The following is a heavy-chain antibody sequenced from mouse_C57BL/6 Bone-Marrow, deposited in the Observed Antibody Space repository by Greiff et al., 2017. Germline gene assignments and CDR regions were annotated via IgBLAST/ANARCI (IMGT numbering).Heavy chain of an antibody. J-gene: IGHJ3*01. D-gene: IGHD2-3*01. CDR3: TGMGDGYPFAY. CDR1: GFTFSNYW. V-gene: IGHV6-3*01. CDR2: IRLKTDNYAT. Sequence: EVKLVESGGGLVQPEGSMKLSCVASGFTFSNYWMNWVRQSPEKGLEWVAQIRLKTDNYATHYADPVKGRFTISRDDSKISVYLQMNNLRAEDTEIYYWTGMGDGYPFAYWGQGTLVTVSA.